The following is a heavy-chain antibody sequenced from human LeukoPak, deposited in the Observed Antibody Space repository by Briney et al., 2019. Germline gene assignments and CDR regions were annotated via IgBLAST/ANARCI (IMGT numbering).Heavy chain of an antibody. V-gene: IGHV3-9*01. CDR1: GFTFDDYA. CDR3: AKDSSGYFDL. CDR2: ISWNSGSI. J-gene: IGHJ2*01. Sequence: GGSLRPSCAASGFTFDDYAMHWVRQAPGKGLEWVSGISWNSGSIGYADSVKGRFTISRDDAKNSLYLQMNSLRAEDTALYYCAKDSSGYFDLWGRGTLVTVSS.